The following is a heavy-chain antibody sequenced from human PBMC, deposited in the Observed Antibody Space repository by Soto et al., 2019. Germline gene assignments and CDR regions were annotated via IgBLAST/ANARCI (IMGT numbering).Heavy chain of an antibody. CDR2: IDPSDSYT. CDR3: ARREPTVYFYYGMDV. Sequence: GESLKISCKGSGYSFTSYWISWVRQMPGKGLEWMGRIDPSDSYTNYSPSFQGHVTISADKSISTAYLQWSSLKASDTAMYYCARREPTVYFYYGMDVWGQGTTVTVPS. V-gene: IGHV5-10-1*01. J-gene: IGHJ6*02. CDR1: GYSFTSYW. D-gene: IGHD1-1*01.